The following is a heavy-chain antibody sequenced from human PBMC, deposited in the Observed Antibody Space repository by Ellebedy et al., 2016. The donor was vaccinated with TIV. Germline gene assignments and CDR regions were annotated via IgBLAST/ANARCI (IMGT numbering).Heavy chain of an antibody. CDR1: SDSISNYY. D-gene: IGHD5-24*01. CDR2: IYYIGST. CDR3: ARHLRGRTDGYNFFDY. V-gene: IGHV4-59*08. Sequence: MPSETLSLTCTVSSDSISNYYWSWIRQSPGMGLEWIGFIYYIGSTNYNPSLKSRVTISVDTSKNQFSLRLSSVTAADTAFYYCARHLRGRTDGYNFFDYWGQGALVTVSS. J-gene: IGHJ4*02.